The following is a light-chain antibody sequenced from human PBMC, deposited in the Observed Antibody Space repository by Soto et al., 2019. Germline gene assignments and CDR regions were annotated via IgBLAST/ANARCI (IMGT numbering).Light chain of an antibody. V-gene: IGKV3-15*01. CDR3: KQNNSLPLT. CDR2: GAS. J-gene: IGKJ4*01. CDR1: QTISNN. Sequence: EVVMTQSPASLSVFPVGRATLSCRASQTISNNLVWYQQSPGQPPRLLIYGASTRATGIPARFSGSGSGTEFSHTISSLRSEDFAVYPGKQNNSLPLTSGGGTKVEVK.